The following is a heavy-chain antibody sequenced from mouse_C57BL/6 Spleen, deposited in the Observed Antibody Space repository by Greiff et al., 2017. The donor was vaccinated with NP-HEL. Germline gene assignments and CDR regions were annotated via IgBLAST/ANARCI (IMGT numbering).Heavy chain of an antibody. CDR2: IDPSDSYT. V-gene: IGHV1-69*01. CDR1: GYTFTSYW. Sequence: QVHVKQPGAELVMPGASVKLSCKASGYTFTSYWMHWVKQRPGQGLEWIGEIDPSDSYTNYNQKFKGKSTLTVDKSSSTAYMQLSSLTSEDSAVYYCARGPLLPAYWGQGTLVTVSA. D-gene: IGHD1-2*01. CDR3: ARGPLLPAY. J-gene: IGHJ3*01.